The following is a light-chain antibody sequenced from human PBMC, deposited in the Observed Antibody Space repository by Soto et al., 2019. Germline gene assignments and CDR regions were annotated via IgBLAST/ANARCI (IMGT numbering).Light chain of an antibody. V-gene: IGKV4-1*01. CDR3: QQYDATPLT. J-gene: IGKJ4*01. CDR1: QSVFYSSYDTNF. CDR2: WAS. Sequence: DIVMTQSPDSLAVSLGERATVNCKSSQSVFYSSYDTNFLAWYQQKPGQPPKLLIYWASARESGVPDRFSGSGSGTDFTLTISSLQAEDVAVYYCQQYDATPLTFGGGTKVEIK.